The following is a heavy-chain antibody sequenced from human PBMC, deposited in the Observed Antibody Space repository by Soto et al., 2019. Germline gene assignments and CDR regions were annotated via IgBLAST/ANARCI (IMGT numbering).Heavy chain of an antibody. CDR1: GGSFSGYY. J-gene: IGHJ6*03. V-gene: IGHV4-34*01. D-gene: IGHD6-13*01. CDR3: ARRPMGYTRTYYYYYMDV. Sequence: QVQLQQWGAGLLKPSETLSLTCAVYGGSFSGYYWSWIRQPPGKGLEWIGEINHSGSTNYNPTIKSRGTISVDTSKTQCSLKLSSVSAADTAVYYCARRPMGYTRTYYYYYMDVWGKGTTVTVSS. CDR2: INHSGST.